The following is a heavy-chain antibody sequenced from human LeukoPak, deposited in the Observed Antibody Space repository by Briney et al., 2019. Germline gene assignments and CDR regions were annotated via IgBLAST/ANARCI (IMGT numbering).Heavy chain of an antibody. CDR1: GFTISSNY. J-gene: IGHJ4*02. CDR3: ATKRGYSYGLDF. Sequence: GGSLRLSCAASGFTISSNYMNWVRQAPGKGLEWVSVIYSGGTTYYADSVKGRFTISRDNSKNTLYLQMNSLRAEDTAVYYCATKRGYSYGLDFWGQGTLVTVPS. CDR2: IYSGGTT. V-gene: IGHV3-53*01. D-gene: IGHD5-18*01.